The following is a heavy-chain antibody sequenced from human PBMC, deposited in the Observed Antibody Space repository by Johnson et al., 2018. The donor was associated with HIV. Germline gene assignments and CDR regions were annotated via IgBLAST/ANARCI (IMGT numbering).Heavy chain of an antibody. Sequence: VQLVESGGGLVQPGGSLRLSCAASGFTFSSYAMSWIRQAPGKGLEWVSYIRSSGSTIYYADSVKGRFTISRDNAKNSLYLQMNSLRAEDTAVYYCARELTSGLDYDAFDIWGQGTMVTVSS. CDR2: IRSSGSTI. CDR1: GFTFSSYA. CDR3: ARELTSGLDYDAFDI. D-gene: IGHD1-14*01. J-gene: IGHJ3*02. V-gene: IGHV3-48*04.